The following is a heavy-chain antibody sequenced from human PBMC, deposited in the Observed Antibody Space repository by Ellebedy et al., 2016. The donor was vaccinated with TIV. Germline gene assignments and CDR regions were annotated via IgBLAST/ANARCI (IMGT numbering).Heavy chain of an antibody. CDR3: GRDAVTGNGRWDWLDP. CDR1: GFTFSSYS. J-gene: IGHJ5*02. D-gene: IGHD2-21*02. V-gene: IGHV3-21*04. Sequence: GESLKISCAASGFTFSSYSMNWVRQAPGKGLEWVSSISSSSSYIYYADSVKGRFTISRDNSRNTLYLQMNSLRADDSAIYYCGRDAVTGNGRWDWLDPWGRGSLVTVSS. CDR2: ISSSSSYI.